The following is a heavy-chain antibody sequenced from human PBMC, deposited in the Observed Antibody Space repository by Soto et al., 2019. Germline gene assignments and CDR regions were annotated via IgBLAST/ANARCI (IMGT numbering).Heavy chain of an antibody. J-gene: IGHJ5*02. D-gene: IGHD2-2*01. CDR2: INPSGGST. CDR1: GYTFTSYY. CDR3: ARDGPHIVLVPAAMPHHSWFDP. V-gene: IGHV1-46*01. Sequence: GASVKVSCKASGYTFTSYYMHWVRQAPGQGLEWMGIINPSGGSTSYAQKFQGRVTMTRDTSTSTVYMELSSLRSEDTAVYYCARDGPHIVLVPAAMPHHSWFDPWGQGTLVTVSS.